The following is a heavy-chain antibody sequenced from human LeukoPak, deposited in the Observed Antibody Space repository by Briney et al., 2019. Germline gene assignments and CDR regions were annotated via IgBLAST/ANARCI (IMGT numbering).Heavy chain of an antibody. CDR1: GFSFSTYD. J-gene: IGHJ4*02. CDR3: AKGSIDWYYFDY. CDR2: ISSDGSHK. Sequence: PGRSLRLACAASGFSFSTYDMHWVRQAPGKGLEWVAVISSDGSHKYWADSVKGRFTISRDNSKNTVYLQMNSLRAEDTAVYYCAKGSIDWYYFDYWGQGTLVTVSP. D-gene: IGHD3-9*01. V-gene: IGHV3-30*18.